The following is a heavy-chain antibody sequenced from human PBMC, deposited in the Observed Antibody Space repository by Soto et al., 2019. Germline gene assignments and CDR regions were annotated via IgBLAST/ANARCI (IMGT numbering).Heavy chain of an antibody. Sequence: QAQLVESGGGLVKPGGSLRLSCAASGFTFSDDYMSWIRQAPGKGLEWVSYISGSSSYTKYADSVKGRFTISRDNAKNSLYLQMNSLGVEDTAVYYCARDGSGSTSHWYFDRWGRGTLITVTS. J-gene: IGHJ2*01. CDR2: ISGSSSYT. CDR1: GFTFSDDY. CDR3: ARDGSGSTSHWYFDR. D-gene: IGHD3-10*01. V-gene: IGHV3-11*06.